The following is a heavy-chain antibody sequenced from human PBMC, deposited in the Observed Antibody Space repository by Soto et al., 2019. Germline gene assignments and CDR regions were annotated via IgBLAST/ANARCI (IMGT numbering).Heavy chain of an antibody. CDR3: ARGHTTSPNWFDP. D-gene: IGHD2-2*01. V-gene: IGHV3-7*03. CDR2: IKQDGSEK. CDR1: GFTFSSYW. Sequence: EVQLVESGGGLVQPEGSLRLSCAASGFTFSSYWMSWVRQAPGKGLEWVANIKQDGSEKFYVDSVKGRFTISKDNAKNSVYLQMNSLRAEDTAVYYCARGHTTSPNWFDPWGQGTLVTVPS. J-gene: IGHJ5*02.